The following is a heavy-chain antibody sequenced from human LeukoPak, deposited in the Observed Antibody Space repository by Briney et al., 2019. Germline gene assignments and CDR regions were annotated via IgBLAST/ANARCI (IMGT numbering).Heavy chain of an antibody. CDR2: ISAYNGNT. V-gene: IGHV1-18*01. J-gene: IGHJ4*02. Sequence: ASVTVSCKASVYTFTSYGISWVRQAPGQGLEWMGWISAYNGNTNYAQKLQGRVTMTTDTSTSTAYMELRSLRSDDTAVYYCARDQYGDYGSGYWGQGTLVTVSS. CDR1: VYTFTSYG. D-gene: IGHD4-17*01. CDR3: ARDQYGDYGSGY.